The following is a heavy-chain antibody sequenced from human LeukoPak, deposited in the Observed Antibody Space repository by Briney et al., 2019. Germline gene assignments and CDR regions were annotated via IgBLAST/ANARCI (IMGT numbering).Heavy chain of an antibody. D-gene: IGHD1-1*01. CDR1: GGSISSYY. CDR2: IYTSGST. J-gene: IGHJ2*01. V-gene: IGHV4-4*09. Sequence: SETLSLTCTVSGGSISSYYWSWIRQPPGKGLEWIGYIYTSGSTNYNPSLKSRVTISVDTSKNQFSLKLSSVTAADTAVYYCAGTNCWYFDLWGRGTLVTVSS. CDR3: AGTNCWYFDL.